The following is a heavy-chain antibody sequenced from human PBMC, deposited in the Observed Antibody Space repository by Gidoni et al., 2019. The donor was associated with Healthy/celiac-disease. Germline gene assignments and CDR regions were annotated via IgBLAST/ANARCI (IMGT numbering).Heavy chain of an antibody. CDR1: GGPISSSY. D-gene: IGHD2-15*01. V-gene: IGHV4-59*01. Sequence: QVQLQESGAGLVKPSETLSLTCTVPGGPISSSYWSWIRQPPGKGLEWIGYIYYSGSTNYNPSLKSRVTISVDTSKNQFSLKLSSVTAADTAVYYCARSTGTVVTAAGVWGQGTLVTVSS. J-gene: IGHJ4*02. CDR2: IYYSGST. CDR3: ARSTGTVVTAAGV.